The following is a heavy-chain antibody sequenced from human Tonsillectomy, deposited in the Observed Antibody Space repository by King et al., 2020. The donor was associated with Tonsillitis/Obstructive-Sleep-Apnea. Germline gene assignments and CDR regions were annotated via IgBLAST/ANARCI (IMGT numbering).Heavy chain of an antibody. CDR3: ASRTTVVTPGYFQH. CDR2: ICDSGSA. CDR1: GGSISSYY. V-gene: IGHV4-59*08. Sequence: QLQESGPGLVKPSETLSLTCTVSGGSISSYYWSWIRQPPGKGLEWIGSICDSGSANYNASLKSRVTISVDTSKNHFSLKLSSVTAADTAVYYCASRTTVVTPGYFQHWGQGTLVTVSS. J-gene: IGHJ1*01. D-gene: IGHD4-23*01.